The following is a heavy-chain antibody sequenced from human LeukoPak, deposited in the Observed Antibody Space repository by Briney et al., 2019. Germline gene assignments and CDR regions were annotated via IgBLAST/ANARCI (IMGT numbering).Heavy chain of an antibody. CDR1: GYTFTGYY. J-gene: IGHJ5*02. D-gene: IGHD3-10*01. CDR3: ARANMVRGVGLFFDRNWFDP. V-gene: IGHV1-2*02. CDR2: INPNSGGT. Sequence: ASVTVSCKASGYTFTGYYMHWVRQAPGQGLEWMGWINPNSGGTNYAQKFQGRVTMTRDTSISTAYMGLSGLRSDDTAVYYCARANMVRGVGLFFDRNWFDPWGQGTLVTVSS.